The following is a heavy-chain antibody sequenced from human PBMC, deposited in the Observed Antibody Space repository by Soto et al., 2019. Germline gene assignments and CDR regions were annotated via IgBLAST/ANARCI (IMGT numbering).Heavy chain of an antibody. J-gene: IGHJ5*02. CDR3: ARPRGYDFRESWFDP. V-gene: IGHV1-3*01. D-gene: IGHD5-12*01. CDR1: GYTFTSYA. CDR2: INAGNGNT. Sequence: GASLKVSCKASGYTFTSYAMHWVRQAPGQRLEWMGWINAGNGNTKYSQKFQGRVTITRDTSASTAYMELSSLRSEDTAVYYCARPRGYDFRESWFDPWGQGTLVTVSS.